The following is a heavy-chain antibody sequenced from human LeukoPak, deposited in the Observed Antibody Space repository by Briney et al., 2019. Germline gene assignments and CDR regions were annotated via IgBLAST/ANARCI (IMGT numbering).Heavy chain of an antibody. CDR3: ARDGCSGGSCFEFDY. CDR1: GYSFTSHY. Sequence: GASVKVSCKASGYSFTSHYMHWVRQAPGQGLEWLGLVNPSGSSTLYAQKFQGRVTMTRDMSTTTDYMELSSLRSDDTAVYYCARDGCSGGSCFEFDYWGQGTLVTVSS. J-gene: IGHJ4*02. D-gene: IGHD2-15*01. CDR2: VNPSGSST. V-gene: IGHV1-46*01.